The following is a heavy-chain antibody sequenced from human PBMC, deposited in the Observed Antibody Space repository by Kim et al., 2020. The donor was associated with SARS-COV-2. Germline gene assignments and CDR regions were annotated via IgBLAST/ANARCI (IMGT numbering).Heavy chain of an antibody. D-gene: IGHD2-2*01. CDR3: ARVQEEYCSSTSCYQNYYYYGMDV. Sequence: ASVKVSCKASGYTFTSYYMHWVRQAPGQGLEWMGIINPSGGSTSYAQKFQGRVTMTRDTSTSTVYMELSSLRSEDTAVYYCARVQEEYCSSTSCYQNYYYYGMDVWGQGTTVTVSS. CDR1: GYTFTSYY. V-gene: IGHV1-46*01. CDR2: INPSGGST. J-gene: IGHJ6*02.